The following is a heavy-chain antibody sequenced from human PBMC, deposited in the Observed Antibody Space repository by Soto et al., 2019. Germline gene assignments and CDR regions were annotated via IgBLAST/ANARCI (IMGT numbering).Heavy chain of an antibody. CDR3: ARLQYQLLGWFDP. Sequence: QLQLQESGPGLVKPSETLSLTCTVSGGSISSSSYYWGWIRQPPGKGLEWIGSIYYSGSTYYNPSLKSRVTISVDTSTNQCSLRLSSVTAADTAVYYCARLQYQLLGWFDPCGQGPLVTVSS. V-gene: IGHV4-39*01. CDR2: IYYSGST. J-gene: IGHJ5*02. CDR1: GGSISSSSYY. D-gene: IGHD2-2*01.